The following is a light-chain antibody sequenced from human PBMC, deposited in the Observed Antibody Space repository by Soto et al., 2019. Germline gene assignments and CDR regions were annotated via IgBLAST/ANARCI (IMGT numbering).Light chain of an antibody. V-gene: IGLV2-14*01. CDR3: CSYTSLSTVV. Sequence: QSVLTQPASVSGSPGQSITISCTGTSSDVGGYNHVSWYQHSPGKAPKLILFAVSDRPSGVSHRFSGSKSGNTASLTISGLQADDEPDYYCCSYTSLSTVVFGGGTKLTVL. CDR1: SSDVGGYNH. J-gene: IGLJ2*01. CDR2: AVS.